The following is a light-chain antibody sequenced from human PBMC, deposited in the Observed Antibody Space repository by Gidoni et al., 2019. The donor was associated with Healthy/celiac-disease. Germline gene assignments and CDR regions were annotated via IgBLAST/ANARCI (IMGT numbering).Light chain of an antibody. CDR1: QSVSSN. J-gene: IGKJ4*01. CDR3: QQYNNWPPLT. CDR2: GAS. Sequence: EIVMTQSPATLSVSPGERATLSCRASQSVSSNLAWYQQKPGQAPRRLIYGASTRATGRPARFSGSGSGTEFTLTISSLQSEEFAVYYCQQYNNWPPLTFGGGTQVEIK. V-gene: IGKV3-15*01.